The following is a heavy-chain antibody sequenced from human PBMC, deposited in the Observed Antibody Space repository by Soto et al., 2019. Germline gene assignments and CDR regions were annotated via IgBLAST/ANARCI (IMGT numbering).Heavy chain of an antibody. V-gene: IGHV4-31*03. CDR3: ARRNYDILTEGDNYYYYYYMDV. D-gene: IGHD3-9*01. J-gene: IGHJ6*03. CDR2: IYYSGST. Sequence: SETLSLTCTVSGGSISSGGYYWSWIRQHPGKGLEWIGYIYYSGSTYYNPSLKSRVTISVDTSKNQFSLKLSSVTAADTAVYYCARRNYDILTEGDNYYYYYYMDVWGKGTTVTVSS. CDR1: GGSISSGGYY.